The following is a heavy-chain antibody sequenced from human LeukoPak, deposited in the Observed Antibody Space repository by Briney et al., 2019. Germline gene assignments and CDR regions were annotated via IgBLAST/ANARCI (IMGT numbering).Heavy chain of an antibody. J-gene: IGHJ4*02. CDR2: ISGSGGST. CDR3: AKDHLPGTVVADRDY. Sequence: GGSLRLSCAASGFTFSRYGMSWVRQAPGKGLEWVSAISGSGGSTYYADSVKGRFTISRDNSKNTLYLQINSLRAEDTAVYYCAKDHLPGTVVADRDYWGQGTLVTVSS. D-gene: IGHD6-19*01. CDR1: GFTFSRYG. V-gene: IGHV3-23*01.